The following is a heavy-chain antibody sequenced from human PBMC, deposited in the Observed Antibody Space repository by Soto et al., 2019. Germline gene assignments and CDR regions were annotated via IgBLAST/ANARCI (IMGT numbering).Heavy chain of an antibody. D-gene: IGHD1-1*01. CDR1: GGSFRGYY. V-gene: IGHV4-34*01. CDR2: VNHSGST. Sequence: SETLSLTCAVYGGSFRGYYWSWIRQPPGKGLEWIGEVNHSGSTNYNPSLKSRVTISVDTSKNQFSLKLSSVTAADTAVYYCARGGLGRRPSASFDISGQGTMVTVS. J-gene: IGHJ3*02. CDR3: ARGGLGRRPSASFDI.